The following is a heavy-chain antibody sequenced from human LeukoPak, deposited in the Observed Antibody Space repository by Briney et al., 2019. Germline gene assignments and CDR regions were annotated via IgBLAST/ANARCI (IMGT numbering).Heavy chain of an antibody. Sequence: PSETLSLTCTVSGGSISSSSYYWGWIRQPPGKGPEWIGSIYYSGSTYYNPSLKSRVTISVDTSKNQFSLKLSSVTAADTAVYYCARHAVTTNDVDPWGQGTLVTVSS. CDR2: IYYSGST. CDR3: ARHAVTTNDVDP. J-gene: IGHJ5*02. CDR1: GGSISSSSYY. V-gene: IGHV4-39*01. D-gene: IGHD4-17*01.